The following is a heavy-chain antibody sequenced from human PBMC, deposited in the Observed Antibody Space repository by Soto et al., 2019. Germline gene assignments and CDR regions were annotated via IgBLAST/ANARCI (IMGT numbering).Heavy chain of an antibody. CDR2: IYWDDDK. J-gene: IGHJ4*02. CDR1: GFSLSTSGVG. D-gene: IGHD6-19*01. CDR3: AHRLGGIGVAGTFDY. Sequence: QITLKESGPTLVKPTQTLTLTCTFSGFSLSTSGVGVGWIRQPPGKALEWLALIYWDDDKRYSPSLKSRLTITKDTSKNPVVLTMTHMDPVDTATYYCAHRLGGIGVAGTFDYWGQGTLVTVSS. V-gene: IGHV2-5*02.